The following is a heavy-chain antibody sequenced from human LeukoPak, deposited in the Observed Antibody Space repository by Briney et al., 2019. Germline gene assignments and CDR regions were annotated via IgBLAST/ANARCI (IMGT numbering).Heavy chain of an antibody. Sequence: ASVKVPCKASGGTFSRYAISWVRQAPGQGLEWMGRIIPIIGTANYAHKFKGRVTITADTSTSTAYMELSSLRSEDTAVYYCARRPDTAMGTYYFDYWGQGTLVTVSS. CDR3: ARRPDTAMGTYYFDY. J-gene: IGHJ4*02. V-gene: IGHV1-69*04. CDR1: GGTFSRYA. CDR2: IIPIIGTA. D-gene: IGHD5-18*01.